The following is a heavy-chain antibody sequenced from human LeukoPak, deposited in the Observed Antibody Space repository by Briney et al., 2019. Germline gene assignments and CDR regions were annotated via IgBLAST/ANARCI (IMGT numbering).Heavy chain of an antibody. CDR1: GGSFSGYY. D-gene: IGHD3-3*01. CDR3: ARGISNWFDP. CDR2: INHSGST. V-gene: IGHV4-34*01. Sequence: PSETLSLTCAVYGGSFSGYYWGWIRQPPGKGLEWIGEINHSGSTNYNPSLKSRVTISVDTSKNQFSLKLSSVTAADTAVYYCARGISNWFDPWGQGTLVTVSS. J-gene: IGHJ5*02.